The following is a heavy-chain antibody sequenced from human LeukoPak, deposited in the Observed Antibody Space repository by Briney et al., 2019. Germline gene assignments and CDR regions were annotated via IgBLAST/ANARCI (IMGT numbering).Heavy chain of an antibody. Sequence: PGGSLRLSCAASGFIFNTSAMHWVRQAPGKGLEWVAVISYHGKNKYYAESVRGRFTISRDNSKNTLYLQMNSLNTEDTAVYYCARDFDYWGQGTLVTVSS. CDR3: ARDFDY. V-gene: IGHV3-30*04. J-gene: IGHJ4*02. CDR2: ISYHGKNK. CDR1: GFIFNTSA.